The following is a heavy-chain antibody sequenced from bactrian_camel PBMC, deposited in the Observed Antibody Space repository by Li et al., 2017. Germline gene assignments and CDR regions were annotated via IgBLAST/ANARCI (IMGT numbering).Heavy chain of an antibody. CDR1: RGFDDADAE. Sequence: QLVESGGGSVQIGGSLTLACAASRGFDDADAEWGWFRQAPGAQCEMVASISPDGKEYYSDSVKGRFAISRDNAKNTLYLQMDSLKPEDSAMYYCAADPIGGAWLVRPFTYFGHGTQVTVS. D-gene: IGHD2*01. CDR2: ISPDGKE. J-gene: IGHJ4*01. V-gene: IGHV3S53*01.